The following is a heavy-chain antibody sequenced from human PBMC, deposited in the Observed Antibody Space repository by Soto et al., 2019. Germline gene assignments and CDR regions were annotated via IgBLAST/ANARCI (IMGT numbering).Heavy chain of an antibody. J-gene: IGHJ4*02. V-gene: IGHV1-69*01. CDR3: AGDPTGGGGDLYFDY. Sequence: QVQLVQSGAEVKKPGSSVKVSCKASGGTFSSYAISWVRQAPGQGLEWMGGIIPIFGTANYAQKFQGRVTITADESTRTAYMERSSMRSEETAVYYWAGDPTGGGGDLYFDYWGQGTLVTVSS. D-gene: IGHD3-16*01. CDR2: IIPIFGTA. CDR1: GGTFSSYA.